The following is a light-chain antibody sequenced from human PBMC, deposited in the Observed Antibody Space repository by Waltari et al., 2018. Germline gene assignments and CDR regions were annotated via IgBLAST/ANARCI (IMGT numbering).Light chain of an antibody. CDR2: DAT. J-gene: IGKJ4*01. CDR3: QQRKSWPFT. Sequence: DIVMTQSPTTLSLSPGERVTLSCRASQTVYNYLAWYQQKAGQAPRLLIYDATKRATGVPARFSGSGFGADFTLTISSLEPEDFVVYYCQQRKSWPFTFGGGSMVDIK. CDR1: QTVYNY. V-gene: IGKV3-11*01.